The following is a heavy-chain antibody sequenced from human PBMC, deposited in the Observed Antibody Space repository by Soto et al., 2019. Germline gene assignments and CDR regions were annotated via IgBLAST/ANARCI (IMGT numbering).Heavy chain of an antibody. D-gene: IGHD7-27*01. J-gene: IGHJ4*02. V-gene: IGHV4-34*01. CDR3: ARGWGRIFDY. Sequence: QVQIQQWGAGLLKPSETLSLTCAVYGGSFSGYYWNWIRQPPGKGLEWIGEINHSGSTNYNRSLKSRVTLSVDTSKNQFSLKLSSVTAADTSVYYCARGWGRIFDYWGQGTRVTVSS. CDR1: GGSFSGYY. CDR2: INHSGST.